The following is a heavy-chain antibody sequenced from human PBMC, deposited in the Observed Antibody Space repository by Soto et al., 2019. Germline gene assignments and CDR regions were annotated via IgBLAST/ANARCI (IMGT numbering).Heavy chain of an antibody. CDR2: ISYDGSNK. Sequence: GGSLRLSCAASGFTFSSYGMHWVRQAPGKGLEWVAVISYDGSNKYYADSVKGRFTISRDNSKNTLYLPMNSLRAEDTAVYYCAKDLYITMVPGVFDYWGQATLVAVSS. D-gene: IGHD3-10*01. J-gene: IGHJ4*02. CDR3: AKDLYITMVPGVFDY. V-gene: IGHV3-30*18. CDR1: GFTFSSYG.